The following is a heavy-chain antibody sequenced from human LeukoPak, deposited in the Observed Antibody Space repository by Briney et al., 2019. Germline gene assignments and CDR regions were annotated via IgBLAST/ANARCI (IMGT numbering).Heavy chain of an antibody. D-gene: IGHD6-13*01. CDR3: ARSGYSSSWFLVD. V-gene: IGHV3-21*01. Sequence: GGSLRLSCAASGFTFSSYSMNWGRQAPGKGLEWVSSISSSSSYIYYADSVKGRFTISRDNAKNSLYLQMNSLRAEDTAVYYCARSGYSSSWFLVDWGQGTLVTVSS. CDR1: GFTFSSYS. J-gene: IGHJ4*02. CDR2: ISSSSSYI.